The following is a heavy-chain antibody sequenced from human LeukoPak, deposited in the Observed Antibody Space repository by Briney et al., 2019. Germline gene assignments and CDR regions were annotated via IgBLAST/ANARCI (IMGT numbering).Heavy chain of an antibody. Sequence: PAGSLRLSCSASEFRSYAMHWVRQAPGKGLEHVSAISSNGGSTYYADSVKGRFTISRDNSKNTLYLQMSSLTIEDTAVYYCVKSVGVTGRYYLDYWGQGTLVTVSP. J-gene: IGHJ4*02. CDR2: ISSNGGST. D-gene: IGHD3-16*01. CDR1: EFRSYA. V-gene: IGHV3-64D*09. CDR3: VKSVGVTGRYYLDY.